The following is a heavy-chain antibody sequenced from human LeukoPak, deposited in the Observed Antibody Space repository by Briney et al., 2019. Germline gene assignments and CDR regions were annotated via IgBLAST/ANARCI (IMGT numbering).Heavy chain of an antibody. J-gene: IGHJ6*02. CDR3: ARVYVGSIAAAGFYGMDV. CDR2: INPSGGST. D-gene: IGHD6-13*01. V-gene: IGHV1-46*01. Sequence: VASVKVSCKASGYTFTSYYMHWVRQAPGQGLEWMGIINPSGGSTSYAQKFQGRVTMTRDTSTSTVYMELSSLRSEDTAVYYCARVYVGSIAAAGFYGMDVWGQGTTVTVSS. CDR1: GYTFTSYY.